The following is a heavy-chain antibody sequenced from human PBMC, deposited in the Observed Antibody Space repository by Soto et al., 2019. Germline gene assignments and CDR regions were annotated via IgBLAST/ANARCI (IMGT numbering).Heavy chain of an antibody. CDR2: IYYSGST. Sequence: WTWIRQPPGEGLEWIGYIYYSGSTYYNPSLKSRVTISVDTSKNHFSLELSSVTAADTAVYFCARDGNVPAAFGMDVWGQGTTVTVSS. CDR3: ARDGNVPAAFGMDV. D-gene: IGHD2-2*01. V-gene: IGHV4-31*02. J-gene: IGHJ6*02.